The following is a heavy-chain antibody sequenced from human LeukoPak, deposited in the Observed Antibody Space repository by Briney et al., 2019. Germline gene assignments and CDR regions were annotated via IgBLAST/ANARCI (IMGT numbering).Heavy chain of an antibody. Sequence: PGGSLRLSCAASGFTFSSYSMNWVRQAPGKGLEWVSSISSSSSYIYYADSVKGRFTISRDNAKNSLYLQMNSLRAEDTAVYYCAKWDLFWVGATDVVDYWGQGTLVTVSS. CDR1: GFTFSSYS. V-gene: IGHV3-21*01. CDR3: AKWDLFWVGATDVVDY. J-gene: IGHJ4*02. D-gene: IGHD1-26*01. CDR2: ISSSSSYI.